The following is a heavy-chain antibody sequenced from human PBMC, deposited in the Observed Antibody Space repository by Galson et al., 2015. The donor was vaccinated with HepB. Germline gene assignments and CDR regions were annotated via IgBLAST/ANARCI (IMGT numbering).Heavy chain of an antibody. D-gene: IGHD6-13*01. J-gene: IGHJ4*02. V-gene: IGHV1-2*06. CDR1: GYTFTGYY. CDR2: INPNSGGT. CDR3: ARGHVRYSSSWWGFDY. Sequence: SVKVSCKASGYTFTGYYMHWVRQAPGQGLEWMGRINPNSGGTNYTQKFQGRVTMTRDTSISTAYMELSSLRSDDTAVYYCARGHVRYSSSWWGFDYWGQGTLVTVSS.